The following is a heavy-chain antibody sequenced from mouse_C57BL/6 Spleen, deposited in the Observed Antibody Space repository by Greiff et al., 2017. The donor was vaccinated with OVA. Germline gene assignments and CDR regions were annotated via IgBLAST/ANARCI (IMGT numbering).Heavy chain of an antibody. J-gene: IGHJ4*01. CDR3: ARENFLYYYAMDY. CDR2: ISYDGSN. CDR1: GYSITSGYY. Sequence: EVKLMESGPGLVKPSQSLSLTCSVTGYSITSGYYWNWIRQFPGNKLEWMGYISYDGSNNYNPSLKNRISITRDTSKNQFFLKLNSVTTEDTATYYCARENFLYYYAMDYWGQGTSVTVSS. D-gene: IGHD6-5*01. V-gene: IGHV3-6*01.